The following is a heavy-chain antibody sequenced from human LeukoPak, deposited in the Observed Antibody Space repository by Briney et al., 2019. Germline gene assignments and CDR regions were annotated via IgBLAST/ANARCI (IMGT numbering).Heavy chain of an antibody. V-gene: IGHV3-23*01. Sequence: GGSLRLSCAASKFSFSSYWMGWVRQAPGKGLEWVSAISDSGGSTYYADSVKGRFTISRDNSKNTLYLQMNSLRAEDTAVYYCATRSGYYQFDYWGQGTLVTVSS. CDR2: ISDSGGST. CDR1: KFSFSSYW. D-gene: IGHD3-22*01. CDR3: ATRSGYYQFDY. J-gene: IGHJ4*02.